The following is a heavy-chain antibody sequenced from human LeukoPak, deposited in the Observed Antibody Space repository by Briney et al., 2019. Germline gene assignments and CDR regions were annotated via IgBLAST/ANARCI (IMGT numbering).Heavy chain of an antibody. J-gene: IGHJ6*04. Sequence: PGESPKIFCKGSGYSFTSYWIGWVRQMPGKGLEGMGIIFPGDSDTRYSPSFEGQVTISADKSISTAYLQWSSLKASDTAMYYCARGDVRRWFGEPIEGMDGWGEGTTVTVSS. CDR1: GYSFTSYW. CDR2: IFPGDSDT. D-gene: IGHD3-10*01. CDR3: ARGDVRRWFGEPIEGMDG. V-gene: IGHV5-51*01.